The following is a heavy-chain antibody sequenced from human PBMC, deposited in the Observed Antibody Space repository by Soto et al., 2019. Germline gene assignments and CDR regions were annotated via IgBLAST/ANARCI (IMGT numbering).Heavy chain of an antibody. Sequence: GASVKVSCKVSGYTLTELSMHWVRQAPGKGLEWMGGFDPEDGETIYAQKFQGRVTMTEDTSTDTAYMELSSLRSEDTAVYYCPTPHHFWSGYLVLGYWGQGTPVTVSS. CDR3: PTPHHFWSGYLVLGY. J-gene: IGHJ4*02. CDR2: FDPEDGET. V-gene: IGHV1-24*01. CDR1: GYTLTELS. D-gene: IGHD3-3*01.